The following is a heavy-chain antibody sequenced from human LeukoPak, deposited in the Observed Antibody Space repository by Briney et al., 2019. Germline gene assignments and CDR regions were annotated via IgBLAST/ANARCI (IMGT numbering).Heavy chain of an antibody. D-gene: IGHD3-10*01. CDR2: IYYSGST. CDR1: GGSIRSYDYY. CDR3: ARDSDYYGSGSSGYFDC. J-gene: IGHJ4*02. V-gene: IGHV4-31*03. Sequence: SQTLSLTCTVSGGSIRSYDYYWRWIRQHPGEGLEWIGYIYYSGSTYYNPSLKSRATISVDTSKNQFSLKLSSVTAADTAVYYCARDSDYYGSGSSGYFDCWGQGTLVTVSS.